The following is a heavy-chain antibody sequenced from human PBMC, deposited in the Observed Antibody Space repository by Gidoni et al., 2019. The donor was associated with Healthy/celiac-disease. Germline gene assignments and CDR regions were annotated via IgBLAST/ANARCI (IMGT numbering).Heavy chain of an antibody. CDR3: ARGRYCSSTSCYWGGFDY. Sequence: QVQLQQWGAGLLKPAETLSLTCAVYGGSFRGYYWSWIRQPPGKGLEWIGEINHSGSTNYNPSLKSRVTISVDTSKNQFSLKLSSVTAADTAVYYCARGRYCSSTSCYWGGFDYWGQGTLVTVSS. J-gene: IGHJ4*02. V-gene: IGHV4-34*01. CDR1: GGSFRGYY. CDR2: INHSGST. D-gene: IGHD2-2*01.